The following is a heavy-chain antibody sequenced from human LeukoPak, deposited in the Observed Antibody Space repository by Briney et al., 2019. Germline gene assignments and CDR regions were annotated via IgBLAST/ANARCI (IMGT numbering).Heavy chain of an antibody. CDR1: GFTFSSYG. J-gene: IGHJ4*02. V-gene: IGHV3-30*18. D-gene: IGHD4/OR15-4a*01. CDR3: AKDSWMVLPYFHY. Sequence: GGSLRLSCAASGFTFSSYGMHWVRQAPGKGLEWVAVISYDGSNKYYADSVKGRFTISRDNSKNTLYLQMSSLRAEDTAVYYCAKDSWMVLPYFHYWGKGPLVRVFS. CDR2: ISYDGSNK.